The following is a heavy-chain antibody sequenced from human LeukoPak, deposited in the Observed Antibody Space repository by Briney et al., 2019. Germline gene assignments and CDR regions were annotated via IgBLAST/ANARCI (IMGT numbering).Heavy chain of an antibody. CDR2: ISGSGSTI. D-gene: IGHD5-24*01. V-gene: IGHV3-48*03. CDR3: AREAQFYFDY. J-gene: IGHJ4*02. Sequence: GGSLRLSCAASGFTFSDYEMHWVRQAPGKGLEWVSYISGSGSTIFYADSVKGRFTISRDNAKNSLYLQMNSLRAKDTAVYYCAREAQFYFDYWGQGTLVTVSS. CDR1: GFTFSDYE.